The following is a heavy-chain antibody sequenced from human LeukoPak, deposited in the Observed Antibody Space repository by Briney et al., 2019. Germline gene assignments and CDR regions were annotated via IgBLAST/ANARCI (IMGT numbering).Heavy chain of an antibody. J-gene: IGHJ4*02. CDR1: GGSISSYY. D-gene: IGHD5-24*01. CDR2: IYYSGST. V-gene: IGHV4-59*01. Sequence: SETLSLTCTVSGGSISSYYWSWIRQPPGKGLEWIGYIYYSGSTNYNPSLKSRVTISVDTSKNQFSLKLSSVTAADTAVYYCAGDAWLQFYYFDYWGQGTLVTVSS. CDR3: AGDAWLQFYYFDY.